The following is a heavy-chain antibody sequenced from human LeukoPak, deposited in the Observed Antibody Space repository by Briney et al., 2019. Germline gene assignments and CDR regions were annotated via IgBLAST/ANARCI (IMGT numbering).Heavy chain of an antibody. J-gene: IGHJ5*02. D-gene: IGHD2-15*01. CDR2: INPNSGDT. CDR1: GYTFTAYY. CDR3: ARGPLEYCSGGSCYSGRNWFDP. V-gene: IGHV1-2*02. Sequence: ASVKVSCKASGYTFTAYYLHWVRQAPGQGLEWMGWINPNSGDTNYAQKFQGSVTMTRDTSISTAYMNLRRLTSDDTAMYYCARGPLEYCSGGSCYSGRNWFDPWGKGTLVTVSS.